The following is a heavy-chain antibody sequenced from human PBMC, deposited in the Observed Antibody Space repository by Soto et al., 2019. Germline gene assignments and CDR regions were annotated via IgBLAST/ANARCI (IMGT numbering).Heavy chain of an antibody. D-gene: IGHD6-6*01. V-gene: IGHV1-24*01. CDR3: ATGGGQLHYYYYMDV. CDR2: FDPEDGET. CDR1: GYTLTELS. Sequence: ASVKVSCKVSGYTLTELSMHWVRQAPGKGLEWMGGFDPEDGETIYAQKFQGRVTMTEDTSTDTAYMELSSLRSEDTAVYYCATGGGQLHYYYYMDVWGKGTTVTVSS. J-gene: IGHJ6*03.